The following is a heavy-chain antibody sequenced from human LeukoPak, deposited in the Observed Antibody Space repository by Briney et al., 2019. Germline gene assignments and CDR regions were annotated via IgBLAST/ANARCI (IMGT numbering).Heavy chain of an antibody. D-gene: IGHD1-26*01. CDR3: AVEGSSSSYFDY. V-gene: IGHV3-21*01. J-gene: IGHJ4*02. CDR2: ISSSSSYI. CDR1: GFTFSSYS. Sequence: GGSLRLSCADSGFTFSSYSMNWVRQAPGKGLEWVSSISSSSSYIYYADSVKGRFTISRDNAKNSLYLQMNSLRAEDTAVYYCAVEGSSSSYFDYWGQGTLVTVSS.